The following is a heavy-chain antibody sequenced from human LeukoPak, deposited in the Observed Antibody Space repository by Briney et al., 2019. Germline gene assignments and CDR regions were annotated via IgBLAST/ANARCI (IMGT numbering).Heavy chain of an antibody. D-gene: IGHD6-13*01. CDR3: ARYRSWYLFDY. CDR2: IFYTGST. CDR1: GGSISSYY. V-gene: IGHV4-59*12. J-gene: IGHJ4*02. Sequence: SETLSLTCTVSGGSISSYYWSWIRQPPGKGLEWIGNIFYTGSTKYNPSLKSRVTISVDTSKNQFSLKLSSVTAADTAVYYCARYRSWYLFDYWGQGTLVTVSS.